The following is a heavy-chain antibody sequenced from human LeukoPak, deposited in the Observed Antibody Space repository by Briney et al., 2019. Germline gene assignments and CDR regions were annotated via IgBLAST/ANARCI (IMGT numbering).Heavy chain of an antibody. J-gene: IGHJ6*02. D-gene: IGHD1-7*01. CDR2: ISYDGSNK. CDR1: GFTFSSYA. Sequence: PGGSLRLSCAASGFTFSSYAMHWVRQAPGKGLEWVAVISYDGSNKYYADSVKGRFTISRDNSKNTLYLQMNSLRAEDTAVYHCARDNWNYGSSMDVWGQGTTVTVSS. CDR3: ARDNWNYGSSMDV. V-gene: IGHV3-30-3*01.